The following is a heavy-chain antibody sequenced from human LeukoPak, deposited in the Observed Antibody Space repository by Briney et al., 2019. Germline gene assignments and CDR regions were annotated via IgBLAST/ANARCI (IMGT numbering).Heavy chain of an antibody. Sequence: GASVKVSCKASGYTFTGYFLHWVRQAPGQGLEWMGWINPNSGGTNYAQRFEGRVTMTRDTSISTAYMELSSLRSDDTAVYYCARAGGDWKNFAYWGQGTLVTVSS. V-gene: IGHV1-2*02. D-gene: IGHD2-21*02. CDR2: INPNSGGT. J-gene: IGHJ4*02. CDR1: GYTFTGYF. CDR3: ARAGGDWKNFAY.